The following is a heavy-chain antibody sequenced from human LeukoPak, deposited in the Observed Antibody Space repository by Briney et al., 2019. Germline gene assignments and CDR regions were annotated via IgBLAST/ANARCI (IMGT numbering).Heavy chain of an antibody. Sequence: GGSLRLSCAASGFTFSSYGMHWVRQAPGKGLEWVAVISYDGSNKYYADSVKGRFTISRDNSKNTLYLQMNSLRAEDTAVYYCAKDRMVHGVLDYWGQGTLVTVS. J-gene: IGHJ4*02. CDR1: GFTFSSYG. CDR2: ISYDGSNK. V-gene: IGHV3-30*18. CDR3: AKDRMVHGVLDY. D-gene: IGHD3-10*01.